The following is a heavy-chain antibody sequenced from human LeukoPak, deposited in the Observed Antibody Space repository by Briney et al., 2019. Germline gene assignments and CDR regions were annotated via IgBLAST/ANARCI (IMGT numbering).Heavy chain of an antibody. V-gene: IGHV3-74*03. Sequence: PGGSLRLSCAASGFTFSSYWMHWVRQAPGKGLVWVSRINSDGISTKYADSVKGRFTISRDNAKNTLFLQMNSLRAEDTAVYYCARDGLHTAHFDYWGQGTLVTVSS. CDR3: ARDGLHTAHFDY. CDR2: INSDGIST. J-gene: IGHJ4*02. CDR1: GFTFSSYW. D-gene: IGHD5-18*01.